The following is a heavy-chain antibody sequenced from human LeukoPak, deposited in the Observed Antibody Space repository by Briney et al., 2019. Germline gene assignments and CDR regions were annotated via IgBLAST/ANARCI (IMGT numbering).Heavy chain of an antibody. J-gene: IGHJ3*02. CDR1: GFTFSSYS. V-gene: IGHV3-21*01. D-gene: IGHD3-22*01. CDR2: ISSSSSYI. CDR3: ARVGFRTYYYDSSGYYYGFGAFDI. Sequence: GGSLRLSCAASGFTFSSYSMNWVRQAPGKGLEWVSSISSSSSYIYYADSVKGRFTISRDNAKNSLYLQMNSQSAEDTAVYYCARVGFRTYYYDSSGYYYGFGAFDIWGQGTMVTVSS.